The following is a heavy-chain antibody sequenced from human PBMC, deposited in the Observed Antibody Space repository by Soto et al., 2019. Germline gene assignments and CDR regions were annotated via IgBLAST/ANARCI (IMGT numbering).Heavy chain of an antibody. V-gene: IGHV2-26*01. J-gene: IGHJ4*02. Sequence: QVTLKESGPVLVKPTETLTLTCTVSGFSRSNTRMGVSWIRQPPGKALEWLAHIFSNDEKSYSTSLKSRLTIDKDTSKSQVVITMTSVYPVDTATYFCARMRRYYDSSGYYHDTPDYWGQGTLVTVSS. CDR3: ARMRRYYDSSGYYHDTPDY. CDR2: IFSNDEK. CDR1: GFSRSNTRMG. D-gene: IGHD3-22*01.